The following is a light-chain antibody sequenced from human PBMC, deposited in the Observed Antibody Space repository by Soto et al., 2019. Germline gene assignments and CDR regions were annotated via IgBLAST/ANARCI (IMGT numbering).Light chain of an antibody. CDR2: DVS. CDR3: SSYTSSSTLV. V-gene: IGLV2-14*01. J-gene: IGLJ1*01. CDR1: SSDVGTYNY. Sequence: SVLTQPASVSGSPGQSITISCTGTSSDVGTYNYVSWYQQHPGEAPKLMIYDVSNRPSGVSSRFSGSKSANTASLSISGLQADDEADYYCSSYTSSSTLVFGTGTKVTVL.